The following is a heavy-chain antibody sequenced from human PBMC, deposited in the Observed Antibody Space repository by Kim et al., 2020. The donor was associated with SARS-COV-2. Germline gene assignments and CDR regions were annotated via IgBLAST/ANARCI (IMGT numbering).Heavy chain of an antibody. J-gene: IGHJ6*02. Sequence: GRSLRLSCAASGFTFSSYGMHWVRQAPGNGLEWVAVIWCDGSNKYYADSVKGRFTISRDNSKNTLYLQMNSLRAEDTAVYYCVRGGDYYYYGMDVWGQGTTVTVSS. CDR1: GFTFSSYG. CDR2: IWCDGSNK. V-gene: IGHV3-33*01. CDR3: VRGGDYYYYGMDV.